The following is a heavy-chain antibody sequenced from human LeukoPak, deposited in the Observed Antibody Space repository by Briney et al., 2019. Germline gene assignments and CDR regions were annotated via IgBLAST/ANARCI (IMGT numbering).Heavy chain of an antibody. CDR1: GFTFTSSA. D-gene: IGHD2-15*01. Sequence: TSVTVSCKASGFTFTSSAMQWVRQARGQRHEWIGWIVVGSGNTNYAQKFQERVTITRDMSTSTAYMELSSLRSEDTAVYYCAADHCSGGSCYSVLWGQGTLVTVSS. V-gene: IGHV1-58*02. CDR3: AADHCSGGSCYSVL. CDR2: IVVGSGNT. J-gene: IGHJ4*02.